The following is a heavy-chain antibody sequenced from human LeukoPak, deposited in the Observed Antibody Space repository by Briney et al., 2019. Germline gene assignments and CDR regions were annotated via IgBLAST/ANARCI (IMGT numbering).Heavy chain of an antibody. D-gene: IGHD3-3*01. CDR2: ISGSGGST. Sequence: PGGSLRLSCAASGFTFDDYAMHWVRQAPGKGLEWVSAISGSGGSTYYADSVKGRFTISRDNSKNTLYLQMNSLRAEDTAVYYCAKDLSWYYDFWSGYSPTTDFDYWGQGTLVTVSS. V-gene: IGHV3-23*01. CDR1: GFTFDDYA. CDR3: AKDLSWYYDFWSGYSPTTDFDY. J-gene: IGHJ4*02.